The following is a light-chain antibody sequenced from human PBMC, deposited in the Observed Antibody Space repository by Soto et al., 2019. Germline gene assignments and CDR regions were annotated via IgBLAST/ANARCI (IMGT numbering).Light chain of an antibody. Sequence: EIVLTQSPATLSLSPGERATLSCRARQSVSSYLAWYQQKPGQAPRLLIYDASNWATGIPARFSGSGSGTDFTLTISSLEPEDFAVYYCQQRSNWPGTFGQGTKLEIK. J-gene: IGKJ2*02. CDR1: QSVSSY. V-gene: IGKV3-11*01. CDR2: DAS. CDR3: QQRSNWPGT.